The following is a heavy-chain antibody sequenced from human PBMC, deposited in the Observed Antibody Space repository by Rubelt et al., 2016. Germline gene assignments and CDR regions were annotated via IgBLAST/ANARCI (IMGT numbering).Heavy chain of an antibody. J-gene: IGHJ4*02. Sequence: ESWGGLVQPGGSLRLSCAASGFTFSSYWMSWVRQAPGKGLEWVANIRQDGGEKYYVDSVKGRFTISRDNAKNSLFLQMNSLRAEDTAVYYCARDQGKTGTTSSQLDYWGQGTLVTVSS. CDR1: GFTFSSYW. V-gene: IGHV3-7*04. CDR2: IRQDGGEK. CDR3: ARDQGKTGTTSSQLDY. D-gene: IGHD1-7*01.